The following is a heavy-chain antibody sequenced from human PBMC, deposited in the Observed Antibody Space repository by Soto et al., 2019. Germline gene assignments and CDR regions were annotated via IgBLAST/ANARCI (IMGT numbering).Heavy chain of an antibody. CDR3: AKVHSGYAYYYYYYMDV. CDR1: GFTFSSYA. J-gene: IGHJ6*03. V-gene: IGHV3-23*01. D-gene: IGHD5-12*01. Sequence: GGSLRLSCAASGFTFSSYAMSWVRQAPGKGLEWVSAISGSGGSTYYADSVKGRFTISRDNSKNTLYLQMNSLRAEDTAVYYCAKVHSGYAYYYYYYMDVWGKGTTVTVSS. CDR2: ISGSGGST.